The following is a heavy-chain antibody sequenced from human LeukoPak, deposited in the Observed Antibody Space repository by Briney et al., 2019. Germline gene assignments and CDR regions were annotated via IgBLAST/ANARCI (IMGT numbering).Heavy chain of an antibody. J-gene: IGHJ4*02. CDR2: IWYDGSNK. Sequence: GGSLRLSCVASGFTFSSYVMHWVRQAPGKGLEWVAVIWYDGSNKYYADSVKGRFTISRDNSKNTLYLQMNSLRAEDTAVYYCAKDLRPEGIVGASDFDYWGQGTLVTVSS. CDR3: AKDLRPEGIVGASDFDY. D-gene: IGHD1-26*01. CDR1: GFTFSSYV. V-gene: IGHV3-33*06.